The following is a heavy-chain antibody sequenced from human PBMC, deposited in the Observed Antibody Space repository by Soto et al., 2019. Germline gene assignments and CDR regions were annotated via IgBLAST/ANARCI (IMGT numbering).Heavy chain of an antibody. Sequence: QVQLQESGSGLVKPSETLSLTCAVSGGSISSDYYSWSWIRQPPGKDLEWIGYIYHGGRTYYNPSLTRRVPFSVDTSKTAYSLGLTSVTAADTAVYSCARLKRLRNDAFDIWGQGTLVAVSS. V-gene: IGHV4-30-2*01. J-gene: IGHJ3*02. CDR3: ARLKRLRNDAFDI. D-gene: IGHD3-16*01. CDR2: IYHGGRT. CDR1: GGSISSDYYS.